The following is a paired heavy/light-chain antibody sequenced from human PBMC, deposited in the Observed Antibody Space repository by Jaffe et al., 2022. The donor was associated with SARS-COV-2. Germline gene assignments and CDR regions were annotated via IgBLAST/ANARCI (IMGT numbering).Heavy chain of an antibody. V-gene: IGHV3-33*01. CDR1: GFTFSRNG. Sequence: QVQLVESGGGVVQPGRSLRLSCAASGFTFSRNGMYWVRQASGQGLQWVALIWFDGSRTYYADSVKGRFTVSRDNSKNTLYLQMDSLRVEDTAVYYCARLSDWTIDCWGQGTQVTVSS. J-gene: IGHJ4*02. CDR3: ARLSDWTIDC. CDR2: IWFDGSRT. D-gene: IGHD1-1*01.
Light chain of an antibody. V-gene: IGLV2-8*01. CDR2: EVS. J-gene: IGLJ2*01. CDR3: SSYAGSNNSI. CDR1: SSDVGGYNY. Sequence: QSALTQPPSASGSPGQSVTISCTGTSSDVGGYNYVSWYQQHPGKAPKLIIYEVSKRPSGVPDRFSGSKSGNTASLTVSGLQAEDEADYYCSSYAGSNNSIFGGGTKVTVL.